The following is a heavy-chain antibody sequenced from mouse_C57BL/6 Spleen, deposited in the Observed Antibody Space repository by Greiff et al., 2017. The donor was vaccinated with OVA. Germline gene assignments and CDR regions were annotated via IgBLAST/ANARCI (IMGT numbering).Heavy chain of an antibody. Sequence: EVKVEESEGGLVQPGSSMKLSCTASGFTFSDYYMAWVRQVPEKGLEWVANINSDGSSTYYLDSLKSRFIISRDNSNNIRYLKMSSLKSEDAATYYYARDGWLAFDYWGQGTTLTVSS. CDR1: GFTFSDYY. V-gene: IGHV5-16*01. D-gene: IGHD2-3*01. J-gene: IGHJ2*01. CDR3: ARDGWLAFDY. CDR2: INSDGSST.